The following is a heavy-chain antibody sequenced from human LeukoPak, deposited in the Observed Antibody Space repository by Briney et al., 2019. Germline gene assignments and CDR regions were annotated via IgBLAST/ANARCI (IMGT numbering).Heavy chain of an antibody. Sequence: PGGSLRLSCAASGFTFSSYAMSWVRQAPGRGLEWVSFISASGDSTYYADSVKGRFTISRDNSKNTLHLQMNSLRAEDTAVYYCATRNYFEYWGQGTLVTVSS. CDR1: GFTFSSYA. J-gene: IGHJ4*02. CDR3: ATRNYFEY. CDR2: ISASGDST. V-gene: IGHV3-23*01.